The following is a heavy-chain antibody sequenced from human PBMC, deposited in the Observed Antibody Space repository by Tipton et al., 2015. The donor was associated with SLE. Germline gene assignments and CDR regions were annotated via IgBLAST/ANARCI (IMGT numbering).Heavy chain of an antibody. Sequence: TLSLTCAVYGGSFSGYYWSWIRQPPGKGLEWIGEVNHSGSTNYNPSLESVITIFVDTSKNQFSLKLKSVTAADTALYYCARRFLEWFGYCMDVWVQGATVTVSS. V-gene: IGHV4-34*01. CDR2: VNHSGST. D-gene: IGHD3-3*01. CDR3: ARRFLEWFGYCMDV. CDR1: GGSFSGYY. J-gene: IGHJ6*01.